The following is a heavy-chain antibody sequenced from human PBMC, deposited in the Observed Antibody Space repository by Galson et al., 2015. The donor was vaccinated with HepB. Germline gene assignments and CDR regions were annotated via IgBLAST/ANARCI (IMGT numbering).Heavy chain of an antibody. V-gene: IGHV3-23*01. D-gene: IGHD3-9*01. CDR3: AKARTQYFDWRDYYYGMDV. J-gene: IGHJ6*02. Sequence: SLRLSCAASGFTFINYAMNWVRQAPGKGLEWVSAICDRGRTTYYADSVKGRFTISRDNSKNTLYLQMNSLRAEDTAIYYCAKARTQYFDWRDYYYGMDVWGQGTTVTVSS. CDR1: GFTFINYA. CDR2: ICDRGRTT.